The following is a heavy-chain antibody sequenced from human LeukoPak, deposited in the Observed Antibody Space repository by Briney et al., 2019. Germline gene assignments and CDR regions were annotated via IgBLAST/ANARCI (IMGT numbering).Heavy chain of an antibody. CDR2: IYTSGST. CDR1: GCSISSGSYY. Sequence: SETLSLTCTVSGCSISSGSYYWSWIRQPAGKGLEWIGRIYTSGSTNYNPSLKSRVTISVDTSKNQFSLKLSSVTAADTAVYYCARWSGYSYEWGQGTLVTVSS. V-gene: IGHV4-61*02. CDR3: ARWSGYSYE. J-gene: IGHJ4*02. D-gene: IGHD5-18*01.